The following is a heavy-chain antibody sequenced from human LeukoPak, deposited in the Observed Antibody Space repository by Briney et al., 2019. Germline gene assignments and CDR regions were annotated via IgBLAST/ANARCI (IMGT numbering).Heavy chain of an antibody. CDR1: GFSLSTSGVG. V-gene: IGHV2-5*02. CDR3: AHMPSCYCGFDY. D-gene: IGHD2-2*01. CDR2: IYWDDDK. J-gene: IGHJ4*02. Sequence: ESGPTLVKPTQTLTLTCTFSGFSLSTSGVGVGWIRQPPGKALEWLALIYWDDDKRYSPSLKSGLTITKDTSKNQVVLTMTNMDPVDTATYYCAHMPSCYCGFDYWGQGTLVTVSS.